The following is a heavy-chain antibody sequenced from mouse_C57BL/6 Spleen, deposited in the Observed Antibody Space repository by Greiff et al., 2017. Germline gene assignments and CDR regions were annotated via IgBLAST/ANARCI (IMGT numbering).Heavy chain of an antibody. CDR2: VYPRAGST. J-gene: IGHJ4*01. CDR1: GYTFTSYD. D-gene: IGHD2-4*01. Sequence: VQLQDSGPELVKPGASVKLSCKASGYTFTSYDIHWVKQRPGQGLAWIGWVYPRAGSTNSPAKFKGKATLTLVTSSSTAYMALHSLTSEDSAVYLCARWWYDYPYAMEPWGQGTAVTVSS. CDR3: ARWWYDYPYAMEP. V-gene: IGHV1-85*01.